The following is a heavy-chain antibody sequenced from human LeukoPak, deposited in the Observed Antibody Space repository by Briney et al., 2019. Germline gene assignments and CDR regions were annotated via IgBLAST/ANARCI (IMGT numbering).Heavy chain of an antibody. CDR2: SYSVGRS. Sequence: GRSLRLSCAPSGFTLSSNYMSSVRQAAGTGLKGGSVSYSVGRSDYADSAKARVTSSSDNTQNTVYLQMNSLRSEDTAVYYCARGVTTGNWYFDLWGGGTLVTVP. CDR3: ARGVTTGNWYFDL. V-gene: IGHV3-66*01. D-gene: IGHD2-21*02. CDR1: GFTLSSNY. J-gene: IGHJ2*01.